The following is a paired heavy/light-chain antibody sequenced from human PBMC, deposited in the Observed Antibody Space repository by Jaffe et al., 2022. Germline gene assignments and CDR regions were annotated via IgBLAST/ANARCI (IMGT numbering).Heavy chain of an antibody. J-gene: IGHJ4*02. Sequence: EVQLLESGGGLVQPGGSLRLSCAASGFTFSSYAMSWVRQAPGKGLEWVSAISGSGGSTYYADSVKGRFTISRDNSKNTLYLQMNSLRAEDTAVYYCAKDRRDRGYCSGGSCYSLGYWGQGTLVTVSS. CDR1: GFTFSSYA. CDR2: ISGSGGST. V-gene: IGHV3-23*01. D-gene: IGHD2-15*01. CDR3: AKDRRDRGYCSGGSCYSLGY.
Light chain of an antibody. Sequence: DVVMTQSPLSLPVTLGQPASISCRSSQSLVYSDGNTYLNWFQQRPGQSPRRLIYKVSNRDSGVPDRFSGSGSGTDFTLKISRVEAEDVGVYYCMQGTHWPLYTFGQGTKLEIK. V-gene: IGKV2-30*01. CDR1: QSLVYSDGNTY. CDR2: KVS. CDR3: MQGTHWPLYT. J-gene: IGKJ2*01.